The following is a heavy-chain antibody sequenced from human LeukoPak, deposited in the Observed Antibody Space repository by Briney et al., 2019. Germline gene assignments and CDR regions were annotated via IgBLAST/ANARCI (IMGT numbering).Heavy chain of an antibody. Sequence: SVKVSCKASGGTFSSYAISWVRQAPGEGLEWMGGIIPIFGTANYAQKFQGRVTITAEESTSTAYMELSSLRSEDTAVYYCATYCGGDCPMGDAFDSWGQGTMVTVSS. CDR1: GGTFSSYA. CDR3: ATYCGGDCPMGDAFDS. J-gene: IGHJ3*02. CDR2: IIPIFGTA. D-gene: IGHD2-21*02. V-gene: IGHV1-69*13.